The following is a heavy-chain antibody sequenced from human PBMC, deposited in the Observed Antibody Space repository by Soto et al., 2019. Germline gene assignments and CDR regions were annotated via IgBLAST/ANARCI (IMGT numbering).Heavy chain of an antibody. CDR1: GFSFRSHG. Sequence: GGTLRLSCAASGFSFRSHGMHWVRQAPGTGLEWVAVISYDGSNKYYADSVKGRFTISRENSKNTLYLQMNSLRAEDTAVYYWAKDRRIAAAGFDYWGRGTRGTVSS. CDR2: ISYDGSNK. D-gene: IGHD6-13*01. CDR3: AKDRRIAAAGFDY. V-gene: IGHV3-30*18. J-gene: IGHJ4*02.